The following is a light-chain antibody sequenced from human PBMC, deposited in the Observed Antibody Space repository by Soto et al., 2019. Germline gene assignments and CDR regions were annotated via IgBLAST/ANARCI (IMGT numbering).Light chain of an antibody. V-gene: IGLV1-44*01. J-gene: IGLJ2*01. CDR2: AND. Sequence: QSVLTQSPSTSRTPGQRVTISCSGSSSNIGSNAVNWYQQLPGTAPRLVIYANDQRPSGVPARFSGSKSGTSASLAISGLQSEDEAVYYCAAWDDSLSGHVVFGGGTKLTV. CDR3: AAWDDSLSGHVV. CDR1: SSNIGSNA.